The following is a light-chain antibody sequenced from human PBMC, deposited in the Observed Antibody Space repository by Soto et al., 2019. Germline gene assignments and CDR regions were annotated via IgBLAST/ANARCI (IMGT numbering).Light chain of an antibody. CDR1: SSDVGGYRY. V-gene: IGLV2-14*01. J-gene: IGLJ1*01. CDR3: SSYTSSSTLDV. CDR2: EVS. Sequence: QSALTQPASVSGSPGQSITISCTGTSSDVGGYRYVSWYQQHPGKAPKLLIYEVSNRPSGVSNRFSGSKSGNTASLTISGVQAEDEADYYCSSYTSSSTLDVFGTGTKLTVL.